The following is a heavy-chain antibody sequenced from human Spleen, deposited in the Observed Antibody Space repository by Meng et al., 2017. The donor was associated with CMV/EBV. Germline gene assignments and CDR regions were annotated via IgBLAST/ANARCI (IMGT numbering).Heavy chain of an antibody. Sequence: ASVKVSCKASGYTFTGYYMHWVRQAPGQGLEWMGWINPNSGGTNYAQKFQGRVTMTTDTSTSTAFMEVRSLRSDDPAVYYCARDSPSLYRRSPGIDFWGQGTLVTVSS. V-gene: IGHV1-2*02. D-gene: IGHD2/OR15-2a*01. CDR1: GYTFTGYY. J-gene: IGHJ4*02. CDR3: ARDSPSLYRRSPGIDF. CDR2: INPNSGGT.